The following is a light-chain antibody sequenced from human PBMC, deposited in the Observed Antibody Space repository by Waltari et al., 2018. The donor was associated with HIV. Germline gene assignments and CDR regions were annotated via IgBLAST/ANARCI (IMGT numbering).Light chain of an antibody. CDR1: SSDVGGYNY. V-gene: IGLV2-14*01. Sequence: QSALTQPASVSGSPGQSITISCTGTSSDVGGYNYASWYQQHPGKAPKLMIYEVSNRPSGVSNRFSGSKSGTSASLAISGLQSEDEADYYCAAWDDSLNVVFGGGTKLTVL. CDR2: EVS. CDR3: AAWDDSLNVV. J-gene: IGLJ2*01.